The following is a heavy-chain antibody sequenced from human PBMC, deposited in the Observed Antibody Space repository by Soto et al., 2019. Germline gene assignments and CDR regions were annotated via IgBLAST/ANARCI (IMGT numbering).Heavy chain of an antibody. V-gene: IGHV2-5*02. CDR2: IYWDDDK. Sequence: QITLKESGATLVKPTQTLTLTCTFSGFSLSTSGVGVGCIRQPPEKALEWLALIYWDDDKRYSPSLKSRLTITEDTSKNQVVLTMTNIDHVETATYYCAHRQGTVYFDYWGQGTRVTVSA. J-gene: IGHJ4*02. CDR1: GFSLSTSGVG. CDR3: AHRQGTVYFDY. D-gene: IGHD4-17*01.